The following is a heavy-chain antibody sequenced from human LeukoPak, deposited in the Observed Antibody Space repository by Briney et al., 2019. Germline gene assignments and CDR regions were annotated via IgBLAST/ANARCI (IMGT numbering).Heavy chain of an antibody. Sequence: SVKVSCKASGVTFSSYAISWVRQAPGQGLEWMGKIIPILGVPNYEQKFQGRVTITADKSTSTVYMELSSLRSEDTAVYFCARDRDKGDGPAGWGQGTLVTVSS. D-gene: IGHD5-24*01. V-gene: IGHV1-69*04. CDR2: IIPILGVP. CDR3: ARDRDKGDGPAG. CDR1: GVTFSSYA. J-gene: IGHJ4*02.